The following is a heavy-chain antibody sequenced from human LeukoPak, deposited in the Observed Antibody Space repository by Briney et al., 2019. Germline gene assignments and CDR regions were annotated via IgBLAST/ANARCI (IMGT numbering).Heavy chain of an antibody. Sequence: ASVTVSCKASGYTFTGYYMHWVRQAPGQGLEWMGWINPNSGDTNYAQKFQGRVTMTRDTSISTAYMELSRLRSDDTAVYYCARVIYSSDDYYYYYMDVWGKGTTVTVSS. CDR1: GYTFTGYY. V-gene: IGHV1-2*02. J-gene: IGHJ6*03. CDR2: INPNSGDT. D-gene: IGHD4-11*01. CDR3: ARVIYSSDDYYYYYMDV.